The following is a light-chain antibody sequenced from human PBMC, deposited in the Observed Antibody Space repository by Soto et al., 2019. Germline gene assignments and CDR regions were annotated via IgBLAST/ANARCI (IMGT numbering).Light chain of an antibody. CDR2: IIH. V-gene: IGLV2-14*01. CDR1: SGDVDTYKY. J-gene: IGLJ2*01. CDR3: SAYINSGAVI. Sequence: QSALTQPASVSGSPGQSITISCTGTSGDVDTYKYVSWYQQHPGKAPKLIIYIIHGRPSGVSSRFSGSKSGNTASLAISGLRAEDEADYFCSAYINSGAVIFGGGTKLTVL.